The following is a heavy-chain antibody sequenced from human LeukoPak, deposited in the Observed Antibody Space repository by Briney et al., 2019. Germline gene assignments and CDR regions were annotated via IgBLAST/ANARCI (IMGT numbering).Heavy chain of an antibody. D-gene: IGHD3-10*01. J-gene: IGHJ5*02. V-gene: IGHV1-3*01. CDR2: INAGNSNT. CDR3: ARDRAPITMVRGVINWFDP. CDR1: GYTCTSYA. Sequence: GASVKVSRKASGYTCTSYAMHWVRQAPGQRLEWMGWINAGNSNTKYSQKFQGRVTITRDTSASTAYMELSSLRSEDTAVYYCARDRAPITMVRGVINWFDPWGQGTLVTVSS.